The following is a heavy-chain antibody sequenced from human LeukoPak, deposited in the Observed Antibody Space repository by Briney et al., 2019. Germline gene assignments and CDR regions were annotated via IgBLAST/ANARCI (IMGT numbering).Heavy chain of an antibody. CDR2: IKEDGSEK. D-gene: IGHD5-18*01. J-gene: IGHJ4*02. CDR1: GFTFTNYW. CDR3: TRWAGLWYFDY. Sequence: GGSLRLSCAASGFTFTNYWMSWVRQAPGKGLEWVANIKEDGSEKYYMDSVKGRFTISRDNAKDSLYLQMNSLRAEDTAVYYCTRWAGLWYFDYWGQGTLVTVSS. V-gene: IGHV3-7*01.